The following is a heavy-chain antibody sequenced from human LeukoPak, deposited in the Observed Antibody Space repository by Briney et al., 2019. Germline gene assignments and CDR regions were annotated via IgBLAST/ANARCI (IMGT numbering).Heavy chain of an antibody. V-gene: IGHV3-30*18. CDR3: AKQAYDSPRTDFDY. D-gene: IGHD3-22*01. CDR2: ISYDGSNE. Sequence: GGSLRLSCAASGFTLGSYGMHWVRQAPGKGLEWVASISYDGSNEYYGDSVKGRFTISRDNSKNTLHLQMNSLRAEDTAIYYCAKQAYDSPRTDFDYWGQGTLVTVSS. J-gene: IGHJ4*02. CDR1: GFTLGSYG.